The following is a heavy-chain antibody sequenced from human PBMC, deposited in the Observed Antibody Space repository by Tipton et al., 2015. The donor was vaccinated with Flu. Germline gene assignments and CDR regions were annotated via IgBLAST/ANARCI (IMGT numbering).Heavy chain of an antibody. D-gene: IGHD5-12*01. V-gene: IGHV3-23*01. CDR2: ISSSGGVT. CDR1: GFSFSTYA. J-gene: IGHJ6*02. CDR3: AKDSEWLRSDYFYGMDV. Sequence: SLRLSCAASGFSFSTYAMSWVRQAPGKGLEWVSAISSSGGVTCYAGSVKGRFTISRDNSKNTLHLQMNSLTAEDTAVYYCAKDSEWLRSDYFYGMDVWGQGTTVAVSS.